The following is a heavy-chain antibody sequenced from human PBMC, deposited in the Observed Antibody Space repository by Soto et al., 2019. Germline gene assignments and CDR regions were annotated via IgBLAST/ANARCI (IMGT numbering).Heavy chain of an antibody. V-gene: IGHV4-30-4*01. D-gene: IGHD1-1*01. CDR3: ARHYNLPDY. CDR2: IYYTGIT. Sequence: QVQLQESGPGLVKPSQTLPLTCTVSGDSNSSGDYYWSWIRQPPGKGLEWIGYIYYTGITKYNPSLKSRLTISVDTSKNQFSLKVTSVTAADTAIYYCARHYNLPDYWGQGTLVTVSS. CDR1: GDSNSSGDYY. J-gene: IGHJ4*02.